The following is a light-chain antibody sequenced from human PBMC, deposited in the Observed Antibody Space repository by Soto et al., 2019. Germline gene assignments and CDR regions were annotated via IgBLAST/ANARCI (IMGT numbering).Light chain of an antibody. CDR3: SSYAGSNNYV. CDR1: SSDVGAYNY. V-gene: IGLV2-8*01. CDR2: EVS. Sequence: QSALTQPPSASGSPGQSVTISCTGTSSDVGAYNYLSWYQQHPGKAPKLMIYEVSKRPSGVPDRFSGSKSGNTASRTVSGLQAEDEADYYCSSYAGSNNYVFGTGTKLTVL. J-gene: IGLJ1*01.